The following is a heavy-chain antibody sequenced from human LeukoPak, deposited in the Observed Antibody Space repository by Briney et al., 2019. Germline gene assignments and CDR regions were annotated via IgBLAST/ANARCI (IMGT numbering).Heavy chain of an antibody. V-gene: IGHV4-31*03. J-gene: IGHJ4*02. Sequence: SQTLSLTCTVSGGSISSGGYYWSWIRQHPGKGLEWIGHIYYSGSTYYNPSLKSRVTISVDTSKNQFSLKLSSVTAADTAVYYCARDFRKGFDYWGQGTLVTVSS. CDR2: IYYSGST. CDR3: ARDFRKGFDY. CDR1: GGSISSGGYY.